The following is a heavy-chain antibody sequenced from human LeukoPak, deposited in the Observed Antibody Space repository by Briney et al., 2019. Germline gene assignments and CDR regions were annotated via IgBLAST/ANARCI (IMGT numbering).Heavy chain of an antibody. CDR3: ARGEMATIEDAFDI. Sequence: SETLSLTCTVSGGSISSYYWSWIRQSPGKGLEWIGYVFYTGTTNYNPSLKSRVTISLDTSKNQFSLKLSSVTAADTAVYYCARGEMATIEDAFDIWGQGTMVTVSS. J-gene: IGHJ3*02. CDR1: GGSISSYY. V-gene: IGHV4-59*01. D-gene: IGHD5-24*01. CDR2: VFYTGTT.